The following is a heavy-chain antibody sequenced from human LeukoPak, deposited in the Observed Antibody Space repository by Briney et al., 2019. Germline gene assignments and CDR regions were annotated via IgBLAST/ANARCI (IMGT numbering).Heavy chain of an antibody. J-gene: IGHJ4*02. V-gene: IGHV3-30*18. Sequence: GGSLRLSCAASGFTFSSYSMQWVRQTPGKGLEWVGIMSISGENTFYGEAVKGRFTISRDNSQNTLYLQMNSLRPEDTAVYYCAKGGASVTRYVDYWGQGTLVTVSS. CDR3: AKGGASVTRYVDY. CDR1: GFTFSSYS. CDR2: MSISGENT. D-gene: IGHD4-17*01.